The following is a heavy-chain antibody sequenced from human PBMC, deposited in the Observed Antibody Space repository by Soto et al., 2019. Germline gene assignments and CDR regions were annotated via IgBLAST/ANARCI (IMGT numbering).Heavy chain of an antibody. J-gene: IGHJ4*02. CDR3: ANDPWLGSQFDF. V-gene: IGHV3-23*01. Sequence: EVQLLESGGGLVQPGGSLRLSCAASGFTFSSYAMSWVRQAPGKGLEWVSAISGSGGSTYYADSVKGRFTISRDNSQNTLYLQMNGLRAEDTAVYYWANDPWLGSQFDFWGQGTPVNVFS. CDR2: ISGSGGST. D-gene: IGHD1-1*01. CDR1: GFTFSSYA.